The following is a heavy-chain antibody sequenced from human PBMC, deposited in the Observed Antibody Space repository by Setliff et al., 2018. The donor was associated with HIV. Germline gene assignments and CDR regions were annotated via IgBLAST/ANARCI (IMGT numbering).Heavy chain of an antibody. Sequence: SVKVSCKASGGTFSSYSISWVRQAPGQGLEWMGGIIPILGIASYAQKFQGRVTITADKSTSTVYMELSSLRSEDTAVYYCARVEGSGDWLLGYYYYYGMDVWGQGTTVTVSS. V-gene: IGHV1-69*10. J-gene: IGHJ6*02. CDR2: IIPILGIA. CDR1: GGTFSSYS. CDR3: ARVEGSGDWLLGYYYYYGMDV. D-gene: IGHD3-9*01.